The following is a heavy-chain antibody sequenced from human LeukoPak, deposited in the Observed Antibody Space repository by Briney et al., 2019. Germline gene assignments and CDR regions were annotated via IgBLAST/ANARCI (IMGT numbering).Heavy chain of an antibody. D-gene: IGHD5-12*01. CDR3: AKGGIYAFDY. Sequence: QAGGSLRLSCAASGFTFSSHWMHWVRQAPGKGLVWVSRINSDGSSISYADSVKGRFTISRDNSKNTLYLQMNGLRAEDTAVYYCAKGGIYAFDYWGQGTLVTVSS. CDR2: INSDGSSI. CDR1: GFTFSSHW. J-gene: IGHJ4*02. V-gene: IGHV3-74*01.